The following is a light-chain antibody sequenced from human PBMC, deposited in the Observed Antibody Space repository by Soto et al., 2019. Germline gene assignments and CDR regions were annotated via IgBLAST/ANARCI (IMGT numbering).Light chain of an antibody. Sequence: QSVLTQPASVSGSPGRSITISCTGTSSDVGGYNYVSWYQQHPGKAPKLMIYEVSNRPSGVSNRFSGSKSGNTASLTISGLQAEDEADYYCSSYTSSSLVFGGGTNLTVL. CDR2: EVS. CDR1: SSDVGGYNY. V-gene: IGLV2-14*01. J-gene: IGLJ3*02. CDR3: SSYTSSSLV.